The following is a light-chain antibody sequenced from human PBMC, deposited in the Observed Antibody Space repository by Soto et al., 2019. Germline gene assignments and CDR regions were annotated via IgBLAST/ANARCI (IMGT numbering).Light chain of an antibody. CDR3: QQYNNWPRT. Sequence: EIVMTQSPATLSVSPGERATLSCRASQSVSNDLAWYQQKPGQAPRLFIYGASTRATGFPARFSGSGSGTEFTLTISSLQSEDFAVYYCQQYNNWPRTFGQGTKVEIK. V-gene: IGKV3-15*01. J-gene: IGKJ1*01. CDR1: QSVSND. CDR2: GAS.